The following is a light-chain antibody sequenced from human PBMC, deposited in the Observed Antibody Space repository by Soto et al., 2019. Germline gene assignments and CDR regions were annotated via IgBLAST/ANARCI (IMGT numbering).Light chain of an antibody. V-gene: IGKV1-12*01. CDR3: QQTYSTPLS. CDR1: QGISSW. J-gene: IGKJ4*01. Sequence: DREITQAHYAGYAYIGSGSSRTSGASQGISSWLAWYQQKPGKAPKILIYAASNLQSWVPSRFSGSGSGTDYTFTISSLQPEEFAPYYCQQTYSTPLSFGGGTKVDIK. CDR2: AAS.